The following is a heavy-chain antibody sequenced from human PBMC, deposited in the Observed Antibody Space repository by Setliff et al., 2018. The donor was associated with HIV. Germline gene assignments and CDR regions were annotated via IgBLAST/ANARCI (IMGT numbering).Heavy chain of an antibody. J-gene: IGHJ6*03. D-gene: IGHD6-6*01. V-gene: IGHV4-38-2*02. Sequence: LSLTCTVSGYSISSGYYWGWIRQPPGKGLEWIGSIYYSGSTYYNPSLKSRVTISVDTSKNQFSLSLTSVTAADTAVYYCASEAWTSYRSSSGYYYYYMDVWGKGTTVTVSS. CDR2: IYYSGST. CDR3: ASEAWTSYRSSSGYYYYYMDV. CDR1: GYSISSGYY.